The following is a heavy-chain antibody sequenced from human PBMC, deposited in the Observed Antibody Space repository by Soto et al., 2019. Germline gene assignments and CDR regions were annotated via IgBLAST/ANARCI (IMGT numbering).Heavy chain of an antibody. J-gene: IGHJ6*02. CDR1: GWSFSGSY. V-gene: IGHV4-34*01. CDR3: ARYVLLWFGELPNYYGMDV. Sequence: SETLSLTCAVYGWSFSGSYWSWIRQPPGKGLEWIGEINHSGSTNYNPSLKSRVTISVDTSKNQFSLKLSSVTAADTAVYYCARYVLLWFGELPNYYGMDVWGQGTTVTVSS. D-gene: IGHD3-10*01. CDR2: INHSGST.